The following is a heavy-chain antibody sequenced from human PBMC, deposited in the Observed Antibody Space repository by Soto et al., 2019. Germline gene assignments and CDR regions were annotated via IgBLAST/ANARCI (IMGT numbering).Heavy chain of an antibody. J-gene: IGHJ6*02. Sequence: QVQLVQSGAEVKKPGASVKVSCKASGYTFTSYGISWVRQAPGQGLEWMGWISAYNGNTNYAQKLQGRVTMTTYTSTSTAYMELRSLRSDDTAVYYCARDRTTTTYYYYGMDVWGQGTTVTVSS. CDR2: ISAYNGNT. CDR1: GYTFTSYG. V-gene: IGHV1-18*01. D-gene: IGHD1-7*01. CDR3: ARDRTTTTYYYYGMDV.